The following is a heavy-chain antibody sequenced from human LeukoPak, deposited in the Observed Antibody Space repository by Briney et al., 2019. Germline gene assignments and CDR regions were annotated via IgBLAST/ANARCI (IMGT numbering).Heavy chain of an antibody. CDR2: ISSSGSTI. CDR3: ARGIGGWYCSGGTCANAFDI. J-gene: IGHJ3*02. D-gene: IGHD2-15*01. V-gene: IGHV3-11*01. Sequence: GGSLRLSCAASGFTFSDYYMSWIRQAPGRGLGWVSYISSSGSTIYYADSVKGRFTISRDNAKNSLYLQMNSLGVEDTAVYYCARGIGGWYCSGGTCANAFDIWGQGTMVTVSS. CDR1: GFTFSDYY.